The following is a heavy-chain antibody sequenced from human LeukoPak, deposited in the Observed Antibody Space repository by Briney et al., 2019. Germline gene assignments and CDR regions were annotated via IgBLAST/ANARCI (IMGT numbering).Heavy chain of an antibody. CDR3: ARDGTGTLFDY. Sequence: SETLSLTCAVSGYFISSGYFWGWIRQPPGKGLQWIGSIYHGGSTYYNPSLKSRVTISVDTSKNQFSLHLSSVTAADTAVYYCARDGTGTLFDYWGQGTLVTVSS. CDR1: GYFISSGYF. CDR2: IYHGGST. D-gene: IGHD1-7*01. V-gene: IGHV4-38-2*02. J-gene: IGHJ4*02.